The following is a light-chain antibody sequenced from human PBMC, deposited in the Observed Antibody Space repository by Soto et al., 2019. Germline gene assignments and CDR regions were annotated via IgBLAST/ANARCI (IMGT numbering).Light chain of an antibody. CDR1: SAHIGSNY. CDR3: AAWDDSLRGWV. Sequence: QPVLSQSPSASGTPGQRVTISCSGRSAHIGSNYVFWYQQLPGTAPKLLIDRNYQRPSGVPDRSSGSKSGSSASLAISGLRSEDAADYDCAAWDDSLRGWVFGGGTKRTVL. J-gene: IGLJ3*02. CDR2: RNY. V-gene: IGLV1-47*01.